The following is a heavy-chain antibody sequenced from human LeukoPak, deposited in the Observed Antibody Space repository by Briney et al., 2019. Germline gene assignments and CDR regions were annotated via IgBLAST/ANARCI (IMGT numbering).Heavy chain of an antibody. Sequence: QPGGSLRLSCAASGFTFNIYSMNWVRQAPGKGLEWVSYISSSGRTIFYADSVKGRFTISRDNAKNSLYLQMNSLRAEDTAVYHCARGDGYCSSTSCYAGPSYGLDVWGQGTTVTVSS. CDR1: GFTFNIYS. J-gene: IGHJ6*02. CDR3: ARGDGYCSSTSCYAGPSYGLDV. D-gene: IGHD2-2*03. V-gene: IGHV3-48*04. CDR2: ISSSGRTI.